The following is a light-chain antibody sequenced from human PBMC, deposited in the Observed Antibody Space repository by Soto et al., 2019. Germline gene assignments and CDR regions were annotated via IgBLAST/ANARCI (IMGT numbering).Light chain of an antibody. CDR1: SSDVGGHNF. CDR3: SSYTVTSTPYV. V-gene: IGLV2-14*01. J-gene: IGLJ1*01. Sequence: QSVLTQPASVSGSPGQSITISCTGTSSDVGGHNFVSWFRQYPGQAPQLLISEVSNRPSGVSHRFSGSKSGNTASLTISGLRPDDEADYFCSSYTVTSTPYVVGTGTKVTVL. CDR2: EVS.